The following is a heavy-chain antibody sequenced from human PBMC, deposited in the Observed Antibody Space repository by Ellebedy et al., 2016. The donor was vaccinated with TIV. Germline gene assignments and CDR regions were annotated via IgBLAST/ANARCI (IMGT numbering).Heavy chain of an antibody. CDR2: IYHSGSI. Sequence: MPGGSLRLSCTVSGYSISSGYYWVWIRQPPGKGLAWIGSIYHSGSIYYNPSLKSRVTISVDTSENHFSLKLSSVTAADTAVYYCARDAMSYRFDPWGQGTLVTVSS. J-gene: IGHJ5*02. V-gene: IGHV4-38-2*02. CDR1: GYSISSGYY. D-gene: IGHD5/OR15-5a*01. CDR3: ARDAMSYRFDP.